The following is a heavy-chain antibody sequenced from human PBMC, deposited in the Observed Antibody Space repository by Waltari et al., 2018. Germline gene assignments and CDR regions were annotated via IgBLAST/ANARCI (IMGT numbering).Heavy chain of an antibody. J-gene: IGHJ4*01. Sequence: QVQLVESGGGVVQPGGSLRLSCVESVFTSSSVGMHWVRQAPGKGLEWVAFIRFDGSNKDYADSVKGRFTISRDNSQNTLYLQMSSLRPEDTAIYYCVKTGYDSAWYFDYWGQGTLVTVSS. CDR2: IRFDGSNK. CDR1: VFTSSSVG. D-gene: IGHD3-22*01. CDR3: VKTGYDSAWYFDY. V-gene: IGHV3-30*02.